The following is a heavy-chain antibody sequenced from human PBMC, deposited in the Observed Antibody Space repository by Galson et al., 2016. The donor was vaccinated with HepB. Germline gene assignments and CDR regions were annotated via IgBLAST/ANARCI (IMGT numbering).Heavy chain of an antibody. D-gene: IGHD1-14*01. J-gene: IGHJ4*02. V-gene: IGHV6-1*01. CDR1: GDSVPRNGVA. Sequence: CAISGDSVPRNGVAWYWIRQSPSRGLEWLGRTYYSSRWNNDYSASVKSRITINLDTPNNLFSLQLSSVTPEDTAVYYCARGRNSAFDSWGQGTLVTVSS. CDR3: ARGRNSAFDS. CDR2: TYYSSRWNN.